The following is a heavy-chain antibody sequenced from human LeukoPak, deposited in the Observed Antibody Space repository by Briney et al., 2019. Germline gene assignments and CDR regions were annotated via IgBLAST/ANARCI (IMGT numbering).Heavy chain of an antibody. D-gene: IGHD6-6*01. CDR2: INYNGNT. CDR1: GGSISSSSYY. V-gene: IGHV4-39*01. CDR3: ASPPTSSSAYEY. Sequence: PSETLSLTCSVSGGSISSSSYYWGWIRQPPGKGLEWIGSINYNGNTYYNASLKSRVTISVDTSKNQFSLKLDSATAADTAVYYCASPPTSSSAYEYWGQGTLVTVSS. J-gene: IGHJ4*02.